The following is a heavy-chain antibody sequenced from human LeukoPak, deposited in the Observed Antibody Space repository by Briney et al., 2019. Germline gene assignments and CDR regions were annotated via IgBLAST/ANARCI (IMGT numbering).Heavy chain of an antibody. D-gene: IGHD3-10*01. V-gene: IGHV3-23*01. CDR2: ISGSGGST. Sequence: PGGSLRLSCAASGFTFSTYAMSWVRLAPGKGLEWVSGISGSGGSTYYADSVKGRFTSSRDNSNNTLYVQMNSLRVEDTAVYYCAKSGGLSGSGRLAMDFWGQGTTVTVSS. CDR1: GFTFSTYA. J-gene: IGHJ6*02. CDR3: AKSGGLSGSGRLAMDF.